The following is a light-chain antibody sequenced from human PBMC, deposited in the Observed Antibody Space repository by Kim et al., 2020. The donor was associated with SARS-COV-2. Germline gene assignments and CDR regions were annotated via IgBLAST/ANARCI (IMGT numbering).Light chain of an antibody. CDR1: SHRSYN. Sequence: AVGQTVRITSQGDSHRSYNTSWYQQKPGQAPVLVIYEKNNRPSGIPDRFSGSSSGNTASLTITGAQAEDEADYYCNSRESGVNHVVFGGGTQLTVL. CDR3: NSRESGVNHVV. J-gene: IGLJ3*02. CDR2: EKN. V-gene: IGLV3-19*01.